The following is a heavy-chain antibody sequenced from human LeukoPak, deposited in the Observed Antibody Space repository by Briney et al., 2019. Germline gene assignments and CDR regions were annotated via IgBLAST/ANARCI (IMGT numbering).Heavy chain of an antibody. D-gene: IGHD6-13*01. CDR1: GFTFSSYS. CDR2: ISSSSSYI. V-gene: IGHV3-21*04. Sequence: PGGSLRLSCAASGFTFSSYSMNWVRQAPGKGLEWVSSISSSSSYIYYADSVKGRFTISRDNAKNSLYLQMNSLRAEDTAVYYCARADYSSTWSHDYYYMDVWGKGTTVTVSS. CDR3: ARADYSSTWSHDYYYMDV. J-gene: IGHJ6*03.